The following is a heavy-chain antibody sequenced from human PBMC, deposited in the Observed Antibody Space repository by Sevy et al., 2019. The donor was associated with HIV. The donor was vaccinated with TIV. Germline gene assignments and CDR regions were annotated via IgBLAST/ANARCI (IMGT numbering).Heavy chain of an antibody. CDR3: ARQRGVVLVPAAPFDY. Sequence: CLRLSCAASGFTFDDYAMHWVRQAPGKGLERVSGISWNSGTIGYADSVKGRFTISRDNAKNSLYLQMISLRAEDTALYYCARQRGVVLVPAAPFDYWGQGTLVSVSS. CDR1: GFTFDDYA. J-gene: IGHJ4*02. CDR2: ISWNSGTI. V-gene: IGHV3-9*01. D-gene: IGHD2-2*01.